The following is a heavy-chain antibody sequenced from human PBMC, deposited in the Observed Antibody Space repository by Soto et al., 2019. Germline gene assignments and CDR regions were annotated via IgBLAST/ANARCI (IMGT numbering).Heavy chain of an antibody. CDR2: TDSDGTFT. CDR1: GFTFSTYW. D-gene: IGHD3-3*01. CDR3: VRDDFCLRLDD. J-gene: IGHJ4*02. V-gene: IGHV3-74*01. Sequence: EVQLVESGGGLVQPGGSLRLSCVASGFTFSTYWMHWVRQTPGEGLVWVSHTDSDGTFTTYADSVKGRFTISRDNAKSTVYLQMNSVRADDTGVHYCVRDDFCLRLDDWGLGTLATVSS.